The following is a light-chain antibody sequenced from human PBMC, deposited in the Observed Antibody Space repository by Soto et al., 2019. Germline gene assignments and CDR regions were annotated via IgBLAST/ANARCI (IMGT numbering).Light chain of an antibody. J-gene: IGKJ2*01. CDR2: GSS. CDR1: QSVNSNF. CDR3: QQYGRSPLLYT. V-gene: IGKV3-20*01. Sequence: EIVLTQSPGTLSLSPGERATLSCRASQSVNSNFLAWYQQKPGQAPRLLVYGSSTRAAGVPDRFSGSGSGTDFTLTISSLDPEDFAVYYCQQYGRSPLLYTFGQGTKLGVK.